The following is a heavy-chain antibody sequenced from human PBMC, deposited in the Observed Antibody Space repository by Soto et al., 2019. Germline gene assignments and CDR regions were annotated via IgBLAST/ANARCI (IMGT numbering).Heavy chain of an antibody. V-gene: IGHV2-5*02. J-gene: IGHJ3*01. CDR2: IYWDDDT. CDR1: GFSFSADGVG. CDR3: AHAFGGTSWRNDAFDV. D-gene: IGHD3-16*01. Sequence: HITLKESCPTLVKPTQTLTLTCIFSGFSFSADGVGVGWIRQPPGKTLEWLALIYWDDDTRYRPSLKSRPTITKDSSKNQVVLTMTNMDPLDTATYYCAHAFGGTSWRNDAFDVWGQGTVVTVSS.